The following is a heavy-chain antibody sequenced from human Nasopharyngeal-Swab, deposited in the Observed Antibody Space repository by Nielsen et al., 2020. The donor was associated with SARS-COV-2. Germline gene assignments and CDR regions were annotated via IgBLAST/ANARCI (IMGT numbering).Heavy chain of an antibody. D-gene: IGHD5-12*01. Sequence: PGKGLEWIGFIHDSGTSYYNPSLKSRVTMAVDTSKNQISLKLGSATAADTAVFYCAGGGYDYSFDWWGQGTLVTVSS. CDR3: AGGGYDYSFDW. J-gene: IGHJ4*02. V-gene: IGHV4-59*13. CDR2: IHDSGTS.